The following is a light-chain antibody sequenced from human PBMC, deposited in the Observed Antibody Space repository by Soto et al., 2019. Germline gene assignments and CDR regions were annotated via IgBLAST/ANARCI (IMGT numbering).Light chain of an antibody. CDR1: QSVSSSY. V-gene: IGKV3-20*01. CDR3: QQYGSSPIT. CDR2: GTS. Sequence: EIVLTQSPGTLSLSPGERATLSCRASQSVSSSYLAWYQQKPGQAPRLLIYGTSSRATGIPDRFSGTVSGTDFTLTISRLEPEDFAVYYCQQYGSSPITFGQGTRLEIK. J-gene: IGKJ5*01.